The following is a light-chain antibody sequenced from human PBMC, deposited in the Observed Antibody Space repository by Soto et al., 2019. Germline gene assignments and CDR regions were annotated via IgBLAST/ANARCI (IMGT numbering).Light chain of an antibody. CDR1: QTISTW. J-gene: IGKJ4*01. CDR3: QQYDNYPLT. V-gene: IGKV1-5*03. CDR2: QAS. Sequence: DIQMAQSPSTLSANVGDRISITCRASQTISTWLAWYQQKPGKAPNLLIYQASTLETGVPSRFSGGGSGTEFTLTISGLQPDDFATYYCQQYDNYPLTCGGGTKVEI.